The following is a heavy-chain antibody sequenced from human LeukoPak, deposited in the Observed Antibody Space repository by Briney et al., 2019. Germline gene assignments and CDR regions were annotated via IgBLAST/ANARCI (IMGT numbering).Heavy chain of an antibody. V-gene: IGHV4-39*01. CDR1: GGSISSSSYY. J-gene: IGHJ4*02. CDR3: ARVFSSSWYRAVAGTGSFGY. D-gene: IGHD6-13*01. CDR2: IYYSGST. Sequence: PSETLSLTCTVSGGSISSSSYYWGWIRQPPGKGLEWIGSIYYSGSTYYNPSLKSRVTISVDTSKNQFSLKLSSVTAADTAVYYCARVFSSSWYRAVAGTGSFGYWGQGTLVTVSS.